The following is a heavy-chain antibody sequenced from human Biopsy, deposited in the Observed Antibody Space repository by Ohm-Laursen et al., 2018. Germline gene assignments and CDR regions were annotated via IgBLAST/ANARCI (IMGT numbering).Heavy chain of an antibody. J-gene: IGHJ4*02. CDR1: GFTFGSYG. CDR3: ARDERDMATFDY. D-gene: IGHD5-24*01. CDR2: ISDDGTNK. Sequence: SLRLSCAASGFTFGSYGIHWIRQAPGKGLEWVAAISDDGTNKIYADSVMGRFTISRDNSMNTLYLQMNSLRVEDTAVYYCARDERDMATFDYWGQGTLVTVSS. V-gene: IGHV3-33*01.